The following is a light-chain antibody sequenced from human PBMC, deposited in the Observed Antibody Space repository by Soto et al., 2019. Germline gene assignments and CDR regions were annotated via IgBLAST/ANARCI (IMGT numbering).Light chain of an antibody. CDR1: SSDVGGYKY. CDR3: SSYAGRNTYI. CDR2: EVS. J-gene: IGLJ1*01. V-gene: IGLV2-8*01. Sequence: QSVLTQPPSASGSPGQSVTISCTGTSSDVGGYKYVSWYQQHPGKAPKLMIHEVSKRPSGVPDRFSGSKSGNTASLTVSGLQAEDEADYYCSSYAGRNTYIFGTGTKVTVL.